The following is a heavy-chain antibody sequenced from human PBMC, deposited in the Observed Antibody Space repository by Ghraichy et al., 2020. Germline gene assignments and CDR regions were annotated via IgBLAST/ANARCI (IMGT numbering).Heavy chain of an antibody. CDR2: IYSGGRT. D-gene: IGHD4-17*01. Sequence: GGSLRLSCAASGFTVSSNYMNWVRQAPGKGLECVSVIYSGGRTYYADSVKGRFTISRDNSKNTLYLQMNSLRAEDTAVYYCARTVTPDWYFDLWGRGTLVTVSS. V-gene: IGHV3-53*01. CDR1: GFTVSSNY. CDR3: ARTVTPDWYFDL. J-gene: IGHJ2*01.